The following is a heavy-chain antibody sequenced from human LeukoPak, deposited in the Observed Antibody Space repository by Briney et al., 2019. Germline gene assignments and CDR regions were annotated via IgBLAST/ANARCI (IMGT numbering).Heavy chain of an antibody. CDR2: IYYSGST. V-gene: IGHV4-59*01. CDR3: ARAKDFDY. J-gene: IGHJ4*02. Sequence: WETLSLTCTVSGGSISSYYWSWIRQPPGKGLEWIGYIYYSGSTNYNPSLKSRVTISVDTSKNQFSLKLSSVTAADTAVYYCARAKDFDYWGQGTLVTVSS. CDR1: GGSISSYY.